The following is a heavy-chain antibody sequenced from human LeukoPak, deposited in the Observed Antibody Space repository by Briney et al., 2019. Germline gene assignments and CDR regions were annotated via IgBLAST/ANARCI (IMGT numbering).Heavy chain of an antibody. V-gene: IGHV3-30*02. CDR2: IRYDGSNK. Sequence: GGSLRLSCAASGLTFSSYGMHWVRQAPGKGLEWVAYIRYDGSNKYYADSVKGRFTISRDNSKNTLYLQMSSLRAEDTAVYYCAKSGYNYDSDAYAFIDYWGQGTLVTVSS. J-gene: IGHJ4*02. CDR3: AKSGYNYDSDAYAFIDY. D-gene: IGHD3-22*01. CDR1: GLTFSSYG.